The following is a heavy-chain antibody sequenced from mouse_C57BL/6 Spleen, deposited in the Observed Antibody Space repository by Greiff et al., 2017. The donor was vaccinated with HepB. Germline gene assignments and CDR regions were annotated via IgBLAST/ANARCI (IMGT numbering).Heavy chain of an antibody. D-gene: IGHD1-1*01. CDR2: IDPSDSET. CDR1: GYTFTSYW. J-gene: IGHJ1*03. V-gene: IGHV1-52*01. CDR3: AREDYGSSSWYFDV. Sequence: QVQLQQPGAELVRPGSSVKLSCKASGYTFTSYWMHWVKQRPIQGLEWIGNIDPSDSETPYNQKFKDKATLTVDKSSSTAYMQLSSLTSEDSAVYYCAREDYGSSSWYFDVWGTGTTVTVSS.